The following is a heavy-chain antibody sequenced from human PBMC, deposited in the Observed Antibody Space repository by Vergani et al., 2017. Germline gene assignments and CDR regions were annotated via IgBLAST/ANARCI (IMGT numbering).Heavy chain of an antibody. CDR1: GFTFSSYA. J-gene: IGHJ6*02. V-gene: IGHV3-64*01. CDR2: ISSNGGST. Sequence: EVQLVESGGGLVKPGGSLRLSCAASGFTFSSYAMHWVRQAPGKGLEYVSAISSNGGSTYYANSVKGRFTISRDNSKNTLYLQMGSLRAEDMAVYYCARGEDIVVEMDVWGQGTTVTVSS. CDR3: ARGEDIVVEMDV. D-gene: IGHD2-2*01.